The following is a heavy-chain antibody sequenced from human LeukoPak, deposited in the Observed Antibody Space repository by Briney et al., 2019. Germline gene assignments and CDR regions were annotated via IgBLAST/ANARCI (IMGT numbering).Heavy chain of an antibody. CDR2: IYYSGST. Sequence: PSETLSLTCTVSGGSISSSSYYWGWIRKPPGKGLEWIGSIYYSGSTYYNPSLKSRVTISVDTSKNQFSLKLSSVTAADTAVYYCARQGRPHFDWLLRAFDPWGQGTLVTVSS. V-gene: IGHV4-39*01. D-gene: IGHD3-9*01. CDR1: GGSISSSSYY. J-gene: IGHJ5*02. CDR3: ARQGRPHFDWLLRAFDP.